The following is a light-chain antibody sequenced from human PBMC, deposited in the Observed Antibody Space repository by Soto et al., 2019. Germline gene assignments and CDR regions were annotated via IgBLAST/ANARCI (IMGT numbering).Light chain of an antibody. CDR3: QQYGNWPLT. V-gene: IGKV3-15*01. Sequence: EIVMTQSPATLSVSPGERATLSCRASQDLSGNLAWYQQRPGQPPRLLIYSTSNRAPGIPARFSGSGSGTDFTLTISSLQSEDSAVYYCQQYGNWPLTLGQGTKVEIK. CDR2: STS. J-gene: IGKJ1*01. CDR1: QDLSGN.